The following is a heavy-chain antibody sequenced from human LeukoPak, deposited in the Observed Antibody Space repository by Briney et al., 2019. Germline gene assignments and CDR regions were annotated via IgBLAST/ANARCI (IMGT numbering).Heavy chain of an antibody. Sequence: ASVKVSCKTSGGTFNIHAINWVRQAPGQGLEWMGVIIPIFGTANYAQKFVGRVTITADESTSTAYMEMNSLTSEDTAVYYCSRERAAAGGGDYRGQGTLVTVSS. V-gene: IGHV1-69*01. CDR2: IIPIFGTA. CDR3: SRERAAAGGGDY. D-gene: IGHD6-13*01. J-gene: IGHJ4*02. CDR1: GGTFNIHA.